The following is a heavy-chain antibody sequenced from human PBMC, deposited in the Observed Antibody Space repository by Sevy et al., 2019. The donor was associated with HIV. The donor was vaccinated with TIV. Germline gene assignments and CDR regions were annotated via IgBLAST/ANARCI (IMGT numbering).Heavy chain of an antibody. V-gene: IGHV3-30*04. CDR2: ISYDGSNK. Sequence: GGSLRLSCAASGFTFSSYAMHWVRQAPGKGLEWVAVISYDGSNKYYADSVKGRFTISRDNSKNTLYLQMNSLRAEDTAVYYCCGGDGSGWYNWFDPWGQGTLVTVSS. D-gene: IGHD6-19*01. J-gene: IGHJ5*02. CDR3: CGGDGSGWYNWFDP. CDR1: GFTFSSYA.